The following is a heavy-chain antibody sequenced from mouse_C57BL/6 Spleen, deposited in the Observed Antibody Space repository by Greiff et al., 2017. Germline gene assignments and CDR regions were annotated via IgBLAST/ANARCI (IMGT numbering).Heavy chain of an antibody. CDR1: GYAFTNYL. V-gene: IGHV1-54*01. Sequence: QVQLQQSGAELVRPGTSVKVSCKASGYAFTNYLIEWVKQRPGQGLEWIGVINPGSGGPTYNEKFKGKATLTSDKSSSTAYMQLSSLTSEDSAVYFCAREDYYGKGYYAMDYWGQGTSVTVSS. D-gene: IGHD2-1*01. J-gene: IGHJ4*01. CDR2: INPGSGGP. CDR3: AREDYYGKGYYAMDY.